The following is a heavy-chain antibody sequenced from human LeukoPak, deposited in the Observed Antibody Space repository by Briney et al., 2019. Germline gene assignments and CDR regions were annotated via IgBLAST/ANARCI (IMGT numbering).Heavy chain of an antibody. J-gene: IGHJ4*02. CDR2: IYYSGST. CDR1: GGSISSSSYY. Sequence: SETLSLTCTVSGGSISSSSYYWGWIRQPPGKGLEWIGSIYYSGSTYYNPSLKSRVTMSVDTSKNQFSLKLSSVTAADTAVYYCARALGGHYFDYWGQGTLVTVSS. V-gene: IGHV4-39*07. CDR3: ARALGGHYFDY. D-gene: IGHD3-16*01.